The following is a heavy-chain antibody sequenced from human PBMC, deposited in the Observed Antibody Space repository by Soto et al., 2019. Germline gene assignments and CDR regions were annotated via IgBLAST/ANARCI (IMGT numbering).Heavy chain of an antibody. V-gene: IGHV1-2*02. Sequence: QVQLVQSGAEVKESGASVKVSCKASGYTFTGYYIHWVRQAPGQGLERVGEISPKSGGTRYAQKFQGRVTMTEDTSITTVYMELSNLSPDDTAVYYCGRGRSGELVVFYWGQGTLVTVHS. CDR3: GRGRSGELVVFY. CDR1: GYTFTGYY. J-gene: IGHJ4*02. D-gene: IGHD1-7*01. CDR2: ISPKSGGT.